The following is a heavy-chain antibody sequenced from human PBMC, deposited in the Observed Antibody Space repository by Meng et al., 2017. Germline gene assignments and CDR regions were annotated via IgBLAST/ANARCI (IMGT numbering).Heavy chain of an antibody. D-gene: IGHD4-17*01. Sequence: GQLLGPGPGLVRPSGTLSLTWAVPGGSISSSTGWSWVRQPPGKGLEWIGEIYHSGSTNYNPSLKSRVTISVDKSKNQFSLKLSSVTAADTAVYYCARGTDYGDYYFDYWGQGTLVTVSS. J-gene: IGHJ4*02. CDR2: IYHSGST. CDR1: GGSISSSTG. V-gene: IGHV4-4*02. CDR3: ARGTDYGDYYFDY.